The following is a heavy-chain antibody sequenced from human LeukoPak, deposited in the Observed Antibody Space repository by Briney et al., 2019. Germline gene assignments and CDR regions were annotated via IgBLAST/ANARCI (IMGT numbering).Heavy chain of an antibody. CDR2: ISDNSYYI. J-gene: IGHJ4*02. CDR1: GSTFNTYS. Sequence: GGSLRLSCAASGSTFNTYSMNWVRQAPGKGLEWVSSISDNSYYIYYSDSVEGRFTISRDNAKNSLYLQMDSLRVEDTAVYYCANHFACGSTSCPPFDSWGQGTLVTVSS. V-gene: IGHV3-21*01. CDR3: ANHFACGSTSCPPFDS. D-gene: IGHD2-2*01.